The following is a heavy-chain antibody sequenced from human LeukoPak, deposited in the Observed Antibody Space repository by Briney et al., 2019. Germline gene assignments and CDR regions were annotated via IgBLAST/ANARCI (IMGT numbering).Heavy chain of an antibody. CDR3: ARREIMGYCSSTSCYPPNGMDV. Sequence: GGSLRLSCAASGFTFSDYYMSWLRQAPGKGLEWVSYISSSGSTIDYADSVKGRFTISRDNAKNSLYLQMSSLRAEDTAVYYCARREIMGYCSSTSCYPPNGMDVWGQGTTVTVSS. V-gene: IGHV3-11*01. D-gene: IGHD2-2*01. CDR2: ISSSGSTI. CDR1: GFTFSDYY. J-gene: IGHJ6*02.